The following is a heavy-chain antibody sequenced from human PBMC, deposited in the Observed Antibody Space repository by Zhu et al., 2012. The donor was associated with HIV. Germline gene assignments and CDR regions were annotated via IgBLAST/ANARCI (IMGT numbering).Heavy chain of an antibody. CDR3: AKDPYGSGRNSGYFDY. CDR2: ISWDGGST. D-gene: IGHD3-10*01. CDR1: GFTFDDYA. Sequence: EVQLVESGGVVVQPGGSLRLSCAASGFTFDDYAMHWVRQAPGKGLEWVSLISWDGGSTYYADSVKGRFTISRDNSKNSLYLQMNSLRAEDTALYYCAKDPYGSGRNSGYFDYWGQGTLVTVSS. V-gene: IGHV3-43D*04. J-gene: IGHJ4*02.